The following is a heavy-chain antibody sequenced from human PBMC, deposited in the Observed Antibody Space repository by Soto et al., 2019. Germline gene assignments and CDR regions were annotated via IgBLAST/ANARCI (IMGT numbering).Heavy chain of an antibody. CDR3: ARGGAYDILTGYYGPNYYYGMDV. CDR1: GGSISSYY. V-gene: IGHV4-59*01. CDR2: IYYSGST. Sequence: SETLSLTCTVSGGSISSYYWSWIRQPPGKGLEWIGYIYYSGSTNYNPSLKSRVTISVDTSKNQFSLKLSSVTAADTAVYYCARGGAYDILTGYYGPNYYYGMDVWGQGTTVTVSS. D-gene: IGHD3-9*01. J-gene: IGHJ6*02.